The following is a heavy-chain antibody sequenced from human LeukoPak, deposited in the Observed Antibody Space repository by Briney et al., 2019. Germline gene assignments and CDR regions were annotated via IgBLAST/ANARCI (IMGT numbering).Heavy chain of an antibody. J-gene: IGHJ4*02. D-gene: IGHD3-22*01. Sequence: SETLSLTCSVSGGYISSYYWSWIRQPAGKGLESIGHISTSGSTNYNPSLKSRVTTSVDTSKNQFSLKLSSVTAADTAVYYCARVRYSDSSVLTRKRSYYFDYWGQGTLVTVPS. CDR3: ARVRYSDSSVLTRKRSYYFDY. CDR2: ISTSGST. V-gene: IGHV4-4*07. CDR1: GGYISSYY.